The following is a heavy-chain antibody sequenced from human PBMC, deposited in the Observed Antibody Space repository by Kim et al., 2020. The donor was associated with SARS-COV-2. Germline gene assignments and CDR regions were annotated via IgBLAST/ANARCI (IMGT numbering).Heavy chain of an antibody. CDR1: GFTFSSYA. J-gene: IGHJ4*02. V-gene: IGHV3-23*01. D-gene: IGHD1-26*01. Sequence: GGSLRLSCAASGFTFSSYAMSWVRQAPGKGLEWVSAISGSGGSTYYADSVKGRFTISRDNSKNTLYLQMNSLRAEDTAVYYCAKLREGGSYYGLPFDYWGQGTLVTVSS. CDR3: AKLREGGSYYGLPFDY. CDR2: ISGSGGST.